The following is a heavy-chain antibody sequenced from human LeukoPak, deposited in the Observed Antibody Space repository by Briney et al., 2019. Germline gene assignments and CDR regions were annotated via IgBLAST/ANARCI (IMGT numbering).Heavy chain of an antibody. Sequence: PSETLSLTCAVYGGSFSGYYWSWIRQPPGKGLEWIGEINHSGSTNYNPSLKSRVTISVDTSKNQFSLKLSSVTAADTAVYYCARGPRREMATIYLNRRERGYYYYYMDVWGKGTTVTVSS. D-gene: IGHD5-24*01. J-gene: IGHJ6*03. CDR3: ARGPRREMATIYLNRRERGYYYYYMDV. V-gene: IGHV4-34*01. CDR1: GGSFSGYY. CDR2: INHSGST.